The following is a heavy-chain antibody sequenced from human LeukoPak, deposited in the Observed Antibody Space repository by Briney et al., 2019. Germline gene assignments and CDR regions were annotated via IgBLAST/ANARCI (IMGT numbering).Heavy chain of an antibody. Sequence: SETLSLTCTVSGGSISSYYWSWIRQPPGKGLEWIGYIYYSGSTNYNPSLKSRVTISVDTSKNQFSLKLSSVTAADTAVYYCARAYGDYYGSGSYYSDAFDIWGQGTMVTVSS. CDR2: IYYSGST. CDR3: ARAYGDYYGSGSYYSDAFDI. CDR1: GGSISSYY. D-gene: IGHD3-10*01. V-gene: IGHV4-59*01. J-gene: IGHJ3*02.